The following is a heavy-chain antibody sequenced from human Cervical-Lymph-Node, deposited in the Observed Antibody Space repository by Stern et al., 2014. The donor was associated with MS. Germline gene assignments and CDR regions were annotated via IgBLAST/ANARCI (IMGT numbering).Heavy chain of an antibody. CDR3: AKQYFDSSGYSYYYGMDV. Sequence: EVQLVQSGGDLVQPGGSLRLSCAASGFTFNKYAMNWVRQAPGQGLEWVSTLSGSSGSIYYAHSVKGRFTISRDNSDHTPYMQMHSLRAEDTAIYYCAKQYFDSSGYSYYYGMDVWGQGTTVTVSS. CDR1: GFTFNKYA. J-gene: IGHJ6*02. D-gene: IGHD3-22*01. V-gene: IGHV3-23*04. CDR2: LSGSSGSI.